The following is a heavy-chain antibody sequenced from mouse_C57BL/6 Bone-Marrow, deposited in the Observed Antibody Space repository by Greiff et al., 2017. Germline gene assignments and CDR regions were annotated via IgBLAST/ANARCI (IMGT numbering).Heavy chain of an antibody. J-gene: IGHJ1*03. D-gene: IGHD1-3*01. Sequence: EVMLVESGGDLVKPGGSLKLSCAASGFTFSSYGMSWVRQTPDKRLEWVATISSGGSYTYYPDSVKGRITISRVNAKNTLYLQMSSLTSEDTAMYYCARHKSFYWYFDVWGTGTTVTGSS. CDR2: ISSGGSYT. CDR3: ARHKSFYWYFDV. V-gene: IGHV5-6*02. CDR1: GFTFSSYG.